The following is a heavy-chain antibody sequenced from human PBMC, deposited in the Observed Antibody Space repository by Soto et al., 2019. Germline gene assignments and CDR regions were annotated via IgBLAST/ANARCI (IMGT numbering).Heavy chain of an antibody. Sequence: QVQLQESGPGLVRPSETLSLTCAVSGGSVSSGLYYWTWIRQPPGKGLEWIGYVYHSGSTNYNTSLESRVTISLDTSTNQFSLRLSSVTAADTAVYYCARDDSATVTTYRNYYSYFGLDVWGQGTTVTVSS. CDR1: GGSVSSGLYY. J-gene: IGHJ6*02. V-gene: IGHV4-61*01. CDR2: VYHSGST. D-gene: IGHD4-17*01. CDR3: ARDDSATVTTYRNYYSYFGLDV.